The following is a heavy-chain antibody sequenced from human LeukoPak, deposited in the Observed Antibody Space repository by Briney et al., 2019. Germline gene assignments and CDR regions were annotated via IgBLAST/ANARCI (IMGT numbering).Heavy chain of an antibody. CDR1: GYSFTSQW. V-gene: IGHV5-51*01. D-gene: IGHD3-10*01. J-gene: IGHJ4*02. CDR3: ARLRWPRGGRSSFDY. Sequence: GESLKISCKGSGYSFTSQWIGWVRQMPGKGLGWMGNANPDDSDTIYSPSFQGQVTISADESITTAYLQWSSLKASDTAMYYCARLRWPRGGRSSFDYWGQGALVTVSS. CDR2: ANPDDSDT.